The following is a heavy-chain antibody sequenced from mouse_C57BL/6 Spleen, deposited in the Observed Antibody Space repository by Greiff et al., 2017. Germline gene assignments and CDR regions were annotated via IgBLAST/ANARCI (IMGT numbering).Heavy chain of an antibody. CDR3: TQGDSSGYIYAMDY. CDR2: IDPENGDT. Sequence: VQLQQSGAELVRPGASVKLSCTASGFNIKDDYMHWVKQRPEQGLEWIGWIDPENGDTEYASKFQGKATITADTSSNTAYLQLSSLTSEDTAVYYCTQGDSSGYIYAMDYWGQGTSVTVSS. CDR1: GFNIKDDY. J-gene: IGHJ4*01. D-gene: IGHD3-2*02. V-gene: IGHV14-4*01.